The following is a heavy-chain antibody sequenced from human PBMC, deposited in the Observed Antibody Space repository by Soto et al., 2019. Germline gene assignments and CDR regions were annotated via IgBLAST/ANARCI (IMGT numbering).Heavy chain of an antibody. CDR3: ARLGAVAGLLFDY. V-gene: IGHV4-39*01. Sequence: QLQLQESGPGLVKPSETLSLTCTVSGGSISSSSYYWGWIRQPPGKGLEWIGSIYYSGSTYYNPSLKSRVTISVDTSKNQFSLKLSSVTAADTAVYYCARLGAVAGLLFDYWGQGTLVTVSS. D-gene: IGHD6-19*01. J-gene: IGHJ4*02. CDR1: GGSISSSSYY. CDR2: IYYSGST.